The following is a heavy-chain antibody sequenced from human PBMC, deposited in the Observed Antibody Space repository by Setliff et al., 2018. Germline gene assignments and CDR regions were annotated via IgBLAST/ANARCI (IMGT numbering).Heavy chain of an antibody. CDR1: GFAFSTYA. CDR3: AKDGVGPTYTYFFDF. J-gene: IGHJ4*02. D-gene: IGHD1-26*01. CDR2: FYDSRGDT. Sequence: PGGSLRLSCAASGFAFSTYAVSWVRQAPGKGLEWVSIFYDSRGDTYYADSVKGRFTISRDNSKNTLYLQAKGLRAEDTAVYYCAKDGVGPTYTYFFDFWGQGSQVTVSS. V-gene: IGHV3-23*03.